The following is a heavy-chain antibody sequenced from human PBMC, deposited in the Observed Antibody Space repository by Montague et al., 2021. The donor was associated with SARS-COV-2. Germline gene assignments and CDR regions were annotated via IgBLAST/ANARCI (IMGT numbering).Heavy chain of an antibody. Sequence: SETLSLTCVVSGGSISSINWWSWVRQPPGKVLEWIGEIYHSGSTNYPPSLKRRVIISVDKSKNQFSLKLSSVTAADTAVYYCARTGYSSGWHSFDYWGQGTLVTVSS. J-gene: IGHJ4*02. D-gene: IGHD6-19*01. CDR2: IYHSGST. V-gene: IGHV4-4*02. CDR1: GGSISSINW. CDR3: ARTGYSSGWHSFDY.